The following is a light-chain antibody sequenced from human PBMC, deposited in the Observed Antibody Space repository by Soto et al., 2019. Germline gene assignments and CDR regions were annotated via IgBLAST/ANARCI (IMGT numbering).Light chain of an antibody. CDR3: QQYGSSPGWT. CDR2: GAS. J-gene: IGKJ1*01. V-gene: IGKV3-20*01. CDR1: QSVSSSY. Sequence: EIGLTQFPGTLSLSPGERATLSCRASQSVSSSYLAWYQQKPGQAPRLLIYGASSRATGIPDRFSGSGSGTDFTLTISRLEPEDFAVYYCQQYGSSPGWTFGQGTKVDIK.